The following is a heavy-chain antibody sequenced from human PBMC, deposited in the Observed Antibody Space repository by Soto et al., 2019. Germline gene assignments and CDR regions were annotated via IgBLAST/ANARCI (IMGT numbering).Heavy chain of an antibody. CDR1: GFSLSTSGMC. J-gene: IGHJ6*02. V-gene: IGHV2-70*01. CDR2: IDWDDDK. Sequence: SGPTLVNPTQTLTLTCTFSGFSLSTSGMCVSWIRQPPGKALEWLALIDWDDDKYYSTSLKTRLTISKDTSKNQVVLTMTNMDPVDTATYYCARNRLQGYYYGMDVWGQGTTVTVSS. CDR3: ARNRLQGYYYGMDV. D-gene: IGHD4-4*01.